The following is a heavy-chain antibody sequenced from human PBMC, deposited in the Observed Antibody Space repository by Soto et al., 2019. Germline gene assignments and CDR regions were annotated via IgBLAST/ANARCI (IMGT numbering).Heavy chain of an antibody. CDR3: ARGPGGSFFY. V-gene: IGHV4-34*01. Sequence: NPSETLSLTCAVYGGSFSGYYWSWIRQPPGKGLEWIGEINHSGSTNYNPSLKSRVTISVDTSKNQFSLKLSSVTAADTAVYYCARGPGGSFFYWGQGTLVTVSS. CDR1: GGSFSGYY. D-gene: IGHD1-26*01. J-gene: IGHJ4*02. CDR2: INHSGST.